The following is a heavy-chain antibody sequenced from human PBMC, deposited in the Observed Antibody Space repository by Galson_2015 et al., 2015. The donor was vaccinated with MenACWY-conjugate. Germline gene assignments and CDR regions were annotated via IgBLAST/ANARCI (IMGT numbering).Heavy chain of an antibody. Sequence: SVKVSCKAPRDTFNNNAMTWVRQAPGQGLAWTGGFIPIFDTANYAQKFQDRVTFTADKSTGTAYMDLGSLKCDDTAVYYCARVSHYDESGYRFGTFAIWGQGAMVIVSS. J-gene: IGHJ3*02. CDR3: ARVSHYDESGYRFGTFAI. V-gene: IGHV1-69*06. D-gene: IGHD3-22*01. CDR2: FIPIFDTA. CDR1: RDTFNNNA.